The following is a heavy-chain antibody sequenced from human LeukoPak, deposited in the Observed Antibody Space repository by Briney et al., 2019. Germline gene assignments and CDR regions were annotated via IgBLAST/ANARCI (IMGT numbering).Heavy chain of an antibody. CDR1: GCTFSDYY. CDR3: AKKGGGEDFWSGYPTYYYYMDV. D-gene: IGHD3-3*01. V-gene: IGHV3-11*01. J-gene: IGHJ6*03. Sequence: PGWSLRLSCAASGCTFSDYYMSWIRQAPGKGLEWVSYISSSGSTIYYADSVKGRFTISRDNSKNTLYLQMNSLRAEDTAVYYCAKKGGGEDFWSGYPTYYYYMDVWGKGTTVTVSS. CDR2: ISSSGSTI.